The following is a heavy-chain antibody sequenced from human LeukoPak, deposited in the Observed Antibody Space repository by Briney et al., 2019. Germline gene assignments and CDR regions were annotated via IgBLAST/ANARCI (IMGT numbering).Heavy chain of an antibody. J-gene: IGHJ6*03. D-gene: IGHD6-19*01. CDR3: AREVRGSSGWYGGLYYYYYMDV. CDR2: ISSSSSTI. Sequence: PGGSLRLSCAASGFTFSSYSMSWVRQAPGKGLEWVSYISSSSSTIYYADSVKGRFTISRDNAKNSLYLQMNSLRDEDTAVYYCAREVRGSSGWYGGLYYYYYMDVWGKGTTVTVSS. CDR1: GFTFSSYS. V-gene: IGHV3-48*02.